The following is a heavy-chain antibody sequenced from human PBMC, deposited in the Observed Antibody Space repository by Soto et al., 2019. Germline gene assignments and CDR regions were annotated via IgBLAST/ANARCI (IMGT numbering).Heavy chain of an antibody. CDR2: IFYSGTT. Sequence: SETLSLTCTVSGGSISSGGYYWSWIRQHPGKGLEWIGYIFYSGTTYYNPSLKSRVTISVDTSKSQFSLKLSSVTAADTAVYYCARHRAAEYFQHWGQGTLVTVSS. CDR1: GGSISSGGYY. V-gene: IGHV4-31*03. CDR3: ARHRAAEYFQH. J-gene: IGHJ1*01.